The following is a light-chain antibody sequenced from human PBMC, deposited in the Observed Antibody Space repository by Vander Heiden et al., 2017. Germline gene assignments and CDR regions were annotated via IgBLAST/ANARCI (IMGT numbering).Light chain of an antibody. CDR2: WAS. J-gene: IGKJ4*02. CDR3: QQYYIAPLT. V-gene: IGKV4-1*01. CDR1: KSVLYSSNNNNY. Sequence: DIVMTQSPDSLAVSLGERATINCKSSKSVLYSSNNNNYLAWYQQKPGQPPKLLIYWASTRQSGVPDRFSGSGSGTDFTLTISSLQADDVAVYYCQQYYIAPLTFGGGTRVEIK.